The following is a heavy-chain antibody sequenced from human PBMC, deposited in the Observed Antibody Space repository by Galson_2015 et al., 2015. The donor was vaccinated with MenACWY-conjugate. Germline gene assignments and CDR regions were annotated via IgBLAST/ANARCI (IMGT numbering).Heavy chain of an antibody. D-gene: IGHD5-24*01. Sequence: ETLSLTCAVSGGSISSSNWWSWVRQPPRKGLEWIGKIYHSGRTNYNPSLKSRVTMSVDKSENQFSLRLISVTAADTAVYYCASGRDGYNSRYDYWGQGILVTVSS. V-gene: IGHV4-4*02. CDR2: IYHSGRT. CDR1: GGSISSSNW. CDR3: ASGRDGYNSRYDY. J-gene: IGHJ4*02.